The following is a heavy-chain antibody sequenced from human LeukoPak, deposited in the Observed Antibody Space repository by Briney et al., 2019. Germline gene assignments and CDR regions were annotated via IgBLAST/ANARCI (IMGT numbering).Heavy chain of an antibody. D-gene: IGHD2-21*02. CDR1: GFTLSDYW. CDR2: IKEDGSET. Sequence: GGSLRLSCAASGFTLSDYWMSWVRQAPGKGLEWVANIKEDGSETNYVDSVKGRFTISRDNAKNSLYLQMNSLRAEDTAVYYCATDWGVVTALFQHWGQGTLVTVSS. V-gene: IGHV3-7*01. CDR3: ATDWGVVTALFQH. J-gene: IGHJ1*01.